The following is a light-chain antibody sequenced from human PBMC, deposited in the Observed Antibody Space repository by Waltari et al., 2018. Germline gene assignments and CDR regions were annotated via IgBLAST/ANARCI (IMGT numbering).Light chain of an antibody. V-gene: IGLV2-8*01. Sequence: QSALTQPPSASGSPGQPVPISCPGTTSDVGGYNYVSWYQQHPGKAPKLIIYEVTKRPSGVPDRFSGSKSGNTASLTVSGLQADDEADYYCNSYAGRNRLGVFGGGTKVTVL. J-gene: IGLJ2*01. CDR2: EVT. CDR1: TSDVGGYNY. CDR3: NSYAGRNRLGV.